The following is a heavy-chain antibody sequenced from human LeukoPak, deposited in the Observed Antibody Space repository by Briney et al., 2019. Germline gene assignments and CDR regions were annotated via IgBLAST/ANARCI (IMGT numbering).Heavy chain of an antibody. CDR2: IYYSGST. V-gene: IGHV4-59*01. D-gene: IGHD6-13*01. CDR3: ARPSTSWPPGAFDI. J-gene: IGHJ3*02. Sequence: PSETLSLTCTVSGGSISSYYWSWIRQPPGKGLEWIGYIYYSGSTNYNPSLKSRVTISVDTSKNQFSLKLSSVTAADTAVYYCARPSTSWPPGAFDIWGQGTMVTVSS. CDR1: GGSISSYY.